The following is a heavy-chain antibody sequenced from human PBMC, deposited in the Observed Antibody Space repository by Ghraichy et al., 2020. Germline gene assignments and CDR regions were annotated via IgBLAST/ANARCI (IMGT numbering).Heavy chain of an antibody. CDR2: MNPNSGNT. CDR1: GYTFTSYD. CDR3: AGGRRFLEWLLYPMDAFDI. V-gene: IGHV1-8*01. Sequence: ASVKVSCKASGYTFTSYDINWVRQATGQGLEWMGWMNPNSGNTGYAQKFQGRVTMTRNTSISTAYMELSSLRSEDTAVYYCAGGRRFLEWLLYPMDAFDIWGQGTMVTVSS. J-gene: IGHJ3*02. D-gene: IGHD3-3*01.